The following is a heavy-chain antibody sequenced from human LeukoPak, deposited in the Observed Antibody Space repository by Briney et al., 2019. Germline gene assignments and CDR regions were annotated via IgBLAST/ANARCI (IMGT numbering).Heavy chain of an antibody. Sequence: PGGSLRLSCAASGFTFTTYTMNWGRQGPGKGLEWVSSISGSSSYIYYADAVKGRFTISRDNAKNSLFLQMNSLRVEDTAVYFCARGWDNGGHYCDYWGQGTLVTVSS. CDR2: ISGSSSYI. J-gene: IGHJ4*02. V-gene: IGHV3-21*06. D-gene: IGHD4-23*01. CDR1: GFTFTTYT. CDR3: ARGWDNGGHYCDY.